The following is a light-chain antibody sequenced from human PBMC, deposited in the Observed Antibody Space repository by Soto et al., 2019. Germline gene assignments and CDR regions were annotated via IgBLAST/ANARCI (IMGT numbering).Light chain of an antibody. Sequence: DIQMTQSPSSLSASVEDRVIVTCRASQSISNHLNWYQQKPGKAPKLLIFAASSLQSGVPSRFSGSRSGPDFTLTISSLQPEDFGVYYCQQYNNWPRATFVAGPKVDIK. CDR2: AAS. CDR3: QQYNNWPRAT. V-gene: IGKV1-39*01. CDR1: QSISNH. J-gene: IGKJ3*01.